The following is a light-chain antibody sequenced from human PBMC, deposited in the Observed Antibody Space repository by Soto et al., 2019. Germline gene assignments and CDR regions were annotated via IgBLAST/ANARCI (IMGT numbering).Light chain of an antibody. CDR1: SSNIGAGYD. CDR2: GNI. Sequence: QSVLTQPPSVSGAPGQRVTISCTGSSSNIGAGYDVHWYQQRPGTAPKLLIFGNINRPSGVPDRFSGSKSGTSASLAITGLQAEDEGDYYCSSYVGNNNLVFGGGTKVTVL. J-gene: IGLJ3*02. CDR3: SSYVGNNNLV. V-gene: IGLV1-40*01.